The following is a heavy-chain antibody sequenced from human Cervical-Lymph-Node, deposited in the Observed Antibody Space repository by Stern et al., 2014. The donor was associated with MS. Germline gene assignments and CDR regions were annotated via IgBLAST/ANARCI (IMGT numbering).Heavy chain of an antibody. CDR3: ARSLSLQGI. D-gene: IGHD2-21*01. CDR2: ISSSSSII. V-gene: IGHV3-48*02. Sequence: EVQLVESGGGLVQPGASLRLSCVASGFSLSNYAMNWVRQAPGKGLEWVSSISSSSSIIYYGDSVKGRFTISRDNAKNSLYLQMDSLRDEDTAVYYCARSLSLQGIWGQGTLVTVSS. CDR1: GFSLSNYA. J-gene: IGHJ4*02.